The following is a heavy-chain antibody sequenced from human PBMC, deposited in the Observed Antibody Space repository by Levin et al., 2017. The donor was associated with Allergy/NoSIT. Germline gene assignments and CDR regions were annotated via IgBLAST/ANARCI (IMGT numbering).Heavy chain of an antibody. Sequence: GGSLRLSCAASGFTFDDYAMHWVRQAPGKGLEWVSGISWNSGSIGYVDSVKGRFTISRDNAKNSLYLQMNSLRAEDTALYYCAKEAPSIAGFDYWGQGTLVTVSS. D-gene: IGHD6-6*01. CDR2: ISWNSGSI. J-gene: IGHJ4*02. CDR3: AKEAPSIAGFDY. CDR1: GFTFDDYA. V-gene: IGHV3-9*01.